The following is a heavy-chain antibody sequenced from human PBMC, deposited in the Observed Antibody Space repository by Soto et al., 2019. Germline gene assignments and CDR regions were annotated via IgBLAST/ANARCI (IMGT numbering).Heavy chain of an antibody. Sequence: QVQLQESGPGLVKPSETLSLTCTVSGGSISSYYWSWIRQPAGKGLEWIGRIYTSGSTNYNPSLKSRVTMSVETSKNQFSLKLSSVTAADTAVYYCARARTTVVTPDWYFDLWGRGTLVTVSS. CDR3: ARARTTVVTPDWYFDL. V-gene: IGHV4-4*07. CDR2: IYTSGST. J-gene: IGHJ2*01. D-gene: IGHD4-17*01. CDR1: GGSISSYY.